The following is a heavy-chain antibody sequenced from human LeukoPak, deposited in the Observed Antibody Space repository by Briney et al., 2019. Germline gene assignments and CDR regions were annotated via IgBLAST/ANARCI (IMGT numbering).Heavy chain of an antibody. J-gene: IGHJ2*01. CDR1: GYTFTVYF. CDR2: INPNSGGT. D-gene: IGHD5-12*01. V-gene: IGHV1-2*02. CDR3: ARSWLRRCWYFDL. Sequence: ASVKVSCKASGYTFTVYFMHWVRQAPGQGLEWMGWINPNSGGTNYAQKFQGRVTMTRDTSTSTVYMELSSLRSEDTAVYYCARSWLRRCWYFDLWGRGTLVTVSS.